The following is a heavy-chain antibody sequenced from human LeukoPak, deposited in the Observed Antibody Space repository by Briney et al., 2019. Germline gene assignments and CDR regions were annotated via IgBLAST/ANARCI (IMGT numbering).Heavy chain of an antibody. CDR2: ITSSSSTI. J-gene: IGHJ4*02. V-gene: IGHV3-48*01. D-gene: IGHD2-21*02. CDR1: GFTFSSYS. Sequence: GRSLRLSCAASGFTFSSYSMNWVRLAPGKGLEWVSCITSSSSTIYYADSVEGRFTISRGNAKNSLYLQMNSLRAEDTAVYYCASDLSGGDRDYFDYWGQGTLVTVSS. CDR3: ASDLSGGDRDYFDY.